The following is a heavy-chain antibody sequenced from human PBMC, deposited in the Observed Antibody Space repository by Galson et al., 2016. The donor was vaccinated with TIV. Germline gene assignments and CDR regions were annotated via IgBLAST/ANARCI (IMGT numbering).Heavy chain of an antibody. D-gene: IGHD2-21*01. CDR2: IKQDGSEQ. CDR3: VRQSRGIAGGDV. J-gene: IGHJ6*02. CDR1: GFTFSSYW. V-gene: IGHV3-7*01. Sequence: SLRLSCAASGFTFSSYWVGWVRQAPGKGLEWVGTIKQDGSEQHYVDSVKGRFTISRDNAKNSLYLQMSSLGAEDTALYCCVRQSRGIAGGDVWGQGTTVTVSS.